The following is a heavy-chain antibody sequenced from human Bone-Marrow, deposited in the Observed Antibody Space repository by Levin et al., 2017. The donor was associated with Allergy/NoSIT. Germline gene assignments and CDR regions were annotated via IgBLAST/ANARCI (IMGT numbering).Heavy chain of an antibody. Sequence: GGSLRLSCAASGFTFSGSPMHWVRQASGKGLEWVGRIRTKANSYATAYAASVKGRFTISRDDSKNTAYLQMNSLKTEDTAVYYCTSVVASAGTWGMDVWGQGTTVTVSS. V-gene: IGHV3-73*01. D-gene: IGHD6-13*01. CDR2: IRTKANSYAT. CDR1: GFTFSGSP. J-gene: IGHJ6*02. CDR3: TSVVASAGTWGMDV.